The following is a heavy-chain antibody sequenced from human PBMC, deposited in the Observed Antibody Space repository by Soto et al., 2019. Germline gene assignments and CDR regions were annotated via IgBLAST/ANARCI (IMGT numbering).Heavy chain of an antibody. V-gene: IGHV1-18*01. Sequence: QVQLVQSGGEVKKPGASVKVSCKASGYTFTTYDISWVRQAPGQGLEWMGWISACNGNTNYEQKLQGRVTMTTDTSTSTAYMELRSLRSDDTAVYYCASDRTGTTGCYYNGMDVWGQGTTVTVSS. D-gene: IGHD1-7*01. CDR1: GYTFTTYD. CDR2: ISACNGNT. J-gene: IGHJ6*02. CDR3: ASDRTGTTGCYYNGMDV.